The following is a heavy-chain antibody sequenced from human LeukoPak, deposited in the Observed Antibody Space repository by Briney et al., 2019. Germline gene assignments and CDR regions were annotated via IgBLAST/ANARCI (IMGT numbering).Heavy chain of an antibody. CDR2: VYTSGAT. CDR1: GDSITTGNYY. J-gene: IGHJ4*02. CDR3: ARGGSSWPIPPHWFDY. Sequence: MPSQTLSLTCTISGDSITTGNYYWSWVRQPAGKGLEWIGLVYTSGATNSNPSLKNRVSISIDPSKNQFSLDLDSVTAADTAIYYCARGGSSWPIPPHWFDYWGPGVLVTVSS. V-gene: IGHV4-61*02. D-gene: IGHD6-13*01.